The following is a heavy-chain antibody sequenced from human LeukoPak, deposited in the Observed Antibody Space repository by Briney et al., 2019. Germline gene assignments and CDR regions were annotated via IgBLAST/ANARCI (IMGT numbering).Heavy chain of an antibody. V-gene: IGHV1-2*06. CDR3: ARGFWVEYYDSSGYLDY. D-gene: IGHD3-22*01. CDR1: GYTFTGYY. J-gene: IGHJ4*02. CDR2: INPNSGGT. Sequence: ASVKVSCKASGYTFTGYYIQWVRQAPGQGLEWMGRINPNSGGTQYAQKFQGRVTMTRDTSISTAYMELSRLRSDDTAVYYCARGFWVEYYDSSGYLDYWGKGTLVTVSS.